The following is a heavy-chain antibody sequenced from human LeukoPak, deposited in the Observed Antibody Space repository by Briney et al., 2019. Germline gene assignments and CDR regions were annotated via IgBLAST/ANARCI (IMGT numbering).Heavy chain of an antibody. CDR3: ARDVAGYYDILTGHYYYYYYMDV. CDR1: GGSFSGYY. V-gene: IGHV4-59*10. CDR2: IYTSGST. Sequence: PSETLSLTCAVYGGSFSGYYWSWIRQPPGKGLEWIGLIYTSGSTNYNPSLKSRDTISVDTSKSQFSLKLSSVTAADTAVYYCARDVAGYYDILTGHYYYYYYMDVWGKGTTVTISS. J-gene: IGHJ6*03. D-gene: IGHD3-9*01.